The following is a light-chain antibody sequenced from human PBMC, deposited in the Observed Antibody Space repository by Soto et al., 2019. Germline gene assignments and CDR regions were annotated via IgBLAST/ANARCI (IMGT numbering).Light chain of an antibody. CDR2: SSS. V-gene: IGLV1-44*01. CDR3: AAWDDSLNGWV. Sequence: QSVLTQPPSASGTPGQRVTISCSGSTSNIGGNNVYWFQQLPGTAPKLLIYSSSQRPSGVPDRFSGSKSGTSASLAISGLQSENEADYYCAAWDDSLNGWVFGGGTKLTVL. J-gene: IGLJ3*02. CDR1: TSNIGGNN.